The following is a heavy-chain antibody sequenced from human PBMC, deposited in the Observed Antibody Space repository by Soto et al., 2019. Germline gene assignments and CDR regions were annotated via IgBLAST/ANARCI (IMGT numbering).Heavy chain of an antibody. D-gene: IGHD2-2*01. Sequence: EVQMVESGGGLVQPGGSLRLSCAASGFSFSGYWLSWVRQAPGKGLEWVANIKQDGSESYYLDSVRGRFTTSRDDAKNSLFLQMNSLRVEDTAVYYCASRFCVAAACYRASYRVVDYWGQGTLVSVSS. CDR3: ASRFCVAAACYRASYRVVDY. V-gene: IGHV3-7*01. CDR2: IKQDGSES. CDR1: GFSFSGYW. J-gene: IGHJ4*02.